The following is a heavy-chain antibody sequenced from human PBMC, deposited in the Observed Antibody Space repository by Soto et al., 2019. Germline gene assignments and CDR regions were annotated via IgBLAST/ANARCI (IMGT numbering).Heavy chain of an antibody. CDR1: GYSFTSYW. V-gene: IGHV5-51*01. CDR3: ARPHSSGGIDNAFDI. D-gene: IGHD6-19*01. J-gene: IGHJ3*02. Sequence: LGESLKISCKGSGYSFTSYWIGWVRQMPGKGLEWMGIIYPGDSDTRYSPSFQGQVTISADKSISTACLQWSSLKASDTAMYYCARPHSSGGIDNAFDIWGQGTMVTVSS. CDR2: IYPGDSDT.